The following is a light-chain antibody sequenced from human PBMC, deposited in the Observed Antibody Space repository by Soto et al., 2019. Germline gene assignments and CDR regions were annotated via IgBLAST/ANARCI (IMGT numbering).Light chain of an antibody. CDR1: QSVGSD. V-gene: IGKV3-15*01. Sequence: EIAMTQSSATLSVSPGERATLSCRTSQSVGSDLAWYQQRPGQPPRLLIYGASTRATGIPARFSGSGSGTEFTLTISSLQSEDFAVYYCQQYLNWPRLTFGGGTKVDIK. CDR3: QQYLNWPRLT. CDR2: GAS. J-gene: IGKJ4*01.